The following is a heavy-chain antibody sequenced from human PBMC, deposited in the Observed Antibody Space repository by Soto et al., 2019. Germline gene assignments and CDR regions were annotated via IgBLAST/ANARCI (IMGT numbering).Heavy chain of an antibody. CDR1: GSTFNNFA. J-gene: IGHJ4*02. CDR3: AREIKRLEVNSYFDF. D-gene: IGHD3-3*01. Sequence: QVVLLESGAEVKAPGSSVRVSCQVSGSTFNNFAFSWVRQAPGNGPEWMGGIVVDSNTAEYSQRFQDRVTITADTSSKTLYMELGSLTFEDTAVYYCAREIKRLEVNSYFDFWGQGTLVTVSS. CDR2: IVVDSNTA. V-gene: IGHV1-69*06.